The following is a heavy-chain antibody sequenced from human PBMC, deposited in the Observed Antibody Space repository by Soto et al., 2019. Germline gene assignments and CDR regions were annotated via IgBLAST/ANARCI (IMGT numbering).Heavy chain of an antibody. Sequence: SQTLSLTCAISGESVSSNSAAWNWIRQSPSRGLEWLGRTYYRSKWYNDYAVSVKSRITINPDTSKNQFSLQLNSVTPEDTAVYYCARDGRGIVGATTHYYYGMDVWGQGTTVTVSS. CDR3: ARDGRGIVGATTHYYYGMDV. D-gene: IGHD1-26*01. V-gene: IGHV6-1*01. CDR2: TYYRSKWYN. CDR1: GESVSSNSAA. J-gene: IGHJ6*02.